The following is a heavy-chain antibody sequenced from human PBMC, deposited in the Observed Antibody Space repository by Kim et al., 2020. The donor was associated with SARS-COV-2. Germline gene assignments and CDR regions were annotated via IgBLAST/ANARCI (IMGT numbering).Heavy chain of an antibody. CDR2: INPSGGST. J-gene: IGHJ6*02. D-gene: IGHD3-16*02. V-gene: IGHV1-46*01. CDR1: GYTFTSYY. Sequence: ASVKVSCKASGYTFTSYYMHWVRQAPGQGLEWMGIINPSGGSTSYAQKFQGRVTMTRDTSTSTVYMELSSLRSEDTAVYYCARGIMITFGGVIANYYYYYGMDVWGQGTTVTVSS. CDR3: ARGIMITFGGVIANYYYYYGMDV.